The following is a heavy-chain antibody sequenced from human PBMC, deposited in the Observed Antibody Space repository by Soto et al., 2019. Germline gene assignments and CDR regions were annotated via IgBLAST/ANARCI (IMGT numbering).Heavy chain of an antibody. CDR3: AKEGGGSYYYFDY. Sequence: TGGSLRLSCAASGFTFSSYGMHWVRQAPGKGLEWVAVISYDGSNKYYADSVKGRFTISRDNSKNALYLQMNSLRAEDTAVYYCAKEGGGSYYYFDYWGQGTLVTVSS. D-gene: IGHD1-26*01. CDR1: GFTFSSYG. V-gene: IGHV3-30*12. J-gene: IGHJ4*02. CDR2: ISYDGSNK.